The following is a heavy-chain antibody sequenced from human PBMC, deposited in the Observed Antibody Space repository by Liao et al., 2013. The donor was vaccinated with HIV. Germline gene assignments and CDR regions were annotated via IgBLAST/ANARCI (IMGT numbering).Heavy chain of an antibody. D-gene: IGHD3-3*01. CDR3: ARGPGSIFGVDIYYYYMDV. J-gene: IGHJ6*03. V-gene: IGHV4-61*02. Sequence: QVQLQESGPGPVKPSQTLSLICTVSGASISSGGYYWSWLRQPAGKGLEWIGRIYTSGTSGSIKYNPSLKSRVTISVDTSKNQFSLNLTSVTAADTATYYCARGPGSIFGVDIYYYYMDVWGKGTTVTVSS. CDR2: IYTSGTSGSI. CDR1: GASISSGGYY.